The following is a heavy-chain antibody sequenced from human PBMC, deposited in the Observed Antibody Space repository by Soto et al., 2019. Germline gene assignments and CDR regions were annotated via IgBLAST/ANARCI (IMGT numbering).Heavy chain of an antibody. CDR1: GYTFTSYD. J-gene: IGHJ6*02. CDR3: ARGPYRISPSCYWGGNYGMDV. V-gene: IGHV1-8*01. CDR2: MNPNSGNT. Sequence: QVQLVQSGAEVKKPGASVKVSCKASGYTFTSYDINWVRQATGQGLEWMGWMNPNSGNTGYAQKFQGRGTMTRNTSISTAYMELSSLRSEDTAVYYCARGPYRISPSCYWGGNYGMDVWGQGTTVTVSS. D-gene: IGHD2-2*01.